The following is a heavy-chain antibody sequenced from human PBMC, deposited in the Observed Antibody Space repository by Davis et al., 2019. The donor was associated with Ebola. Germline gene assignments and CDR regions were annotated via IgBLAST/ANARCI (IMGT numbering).Heavy chain of an antibody. J-gene: IGHJ4*02. CDR1: GYTFTSYA. CDR3: ARCEENPDTSMVSCFDY. CDR2: INTNTGNP. D-gene: IGHD5-18*01. Sequence: ASVKVSCKSSGYTFTSYAMNWVRQAPGQGLEWMGWINTNTGNPTYAQGFTGRFVFSLDTSVSTAYLQISSLKAEDIAVYYCARCEENPDTSMVSCFDYWGQGTLVTVSS. V-gene: IGHV7-4-1*02.